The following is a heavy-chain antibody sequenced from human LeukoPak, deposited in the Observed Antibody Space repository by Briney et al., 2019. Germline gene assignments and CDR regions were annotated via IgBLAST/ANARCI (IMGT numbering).Heavy chain of an antibody. J-gene: IGHJ4*02. CDR3: AREFGHCYGDNCFYFFDT. Sequence: AASVKVSCTASGYTLTNYNISWVRQAPGQGLEWMGWINTYKGVTLYAQKLQGRVTMTADTSTNTAYMELRSLRFDDTAVYYCAREFGHCYGDNCFYFFDTWGQGFRVTVSS. CDR2: INTYKGVT. D-gene: IGHD2-21*01. CDR1: GYTLTNYN. V-gene: IGHV1-18*01.